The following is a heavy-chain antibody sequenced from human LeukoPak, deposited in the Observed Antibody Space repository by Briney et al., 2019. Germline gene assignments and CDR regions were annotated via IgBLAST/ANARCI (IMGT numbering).Heavy chain of an antibody. Sequence: GGSLRLSCAASGFIFNNYAMHWVRQAPGKGLEWVAIIWYDGSNKFYADSVKGRFTISRDNSKNTLYLQMNSLRAEDTSVCYCARDFYFDYWGQGTLVTVSS. CDR2: IWYDGSNK. CDR3: ARDFYFDY. V-gene: IGHV3-33*01. J-gene: IGHJ4*02. CDR1: GFIFNNYA.